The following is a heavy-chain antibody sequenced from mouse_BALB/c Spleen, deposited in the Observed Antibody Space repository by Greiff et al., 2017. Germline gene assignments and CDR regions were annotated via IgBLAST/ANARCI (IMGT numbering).Heavy chain of an antibody. D-gene: IGHD2-1*01. V-gene: IGHV3-6*02. J-gene: IGHJ4*01. CDR1: GYSITSGYY. CDR2: ISYDGSN. Sequence: EVQLQQSGPGLVKPSQSLSLTCSVTGYSITSGYYWNWIRQFPGNKLEWMGYISYDGSNNYNPSLKNRISITRDTSKNQFFLKLNSVTTEDTATYYCARRGSGYYGNYGNPMDYWGQGTSVTVSS. CDR3: ARRGSGYYGNYGNPMDY.